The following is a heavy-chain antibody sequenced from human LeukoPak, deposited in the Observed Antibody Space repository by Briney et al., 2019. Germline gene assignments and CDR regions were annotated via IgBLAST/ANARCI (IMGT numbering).Heavy chain of an antibody. CDR2: IYYSGST. V-gene: IGHV4-59*12. J-gene: IGHJ4*02. Sequence: SETLSLTCTVSGGSISSYYWSWIRQPPGKGLEWIGYIYYSGSTYYNPSLQSRVTISLNTSKNQFSLKLSSVTAADTAVYYCARDFRGGTGGLDYWGQGTLVTVSS. D-gene: IGHD3/OR15-3a*01. CDR3: ARDFRGGTGGLDY. CDR1: GGSISSYY.